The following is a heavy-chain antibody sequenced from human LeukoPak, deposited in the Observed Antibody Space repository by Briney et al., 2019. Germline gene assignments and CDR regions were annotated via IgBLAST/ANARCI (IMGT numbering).Heavy chain of an antibody. CDR2: LYNTVST. Sequence: SETLSLTCTASGGSISPYYWSWIRQPPGKGLEWIGYLYNTVSTNYNPSLKTRVTISGETSKNQFSLQLRSVTAADTAVYYCGKYSPGRDFEYWGQGILVTVSS. J-gene: IGHJ4*02. CDR1: GGSISPYY. CDR3: GKYSPGRDFEY. V-gene: IGHV4-59*13. D-gene: IGHD2/OR15-2a*01.